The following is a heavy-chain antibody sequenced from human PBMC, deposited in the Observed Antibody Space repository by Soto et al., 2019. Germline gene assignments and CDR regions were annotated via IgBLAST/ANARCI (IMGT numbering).Heavy chain of an antibody. CDR1: GFTFSDFA. V-gene: IGHV3-23*01. J-gene: IGHJ6*02. CDR2: LDGAGGST. CDR3: AAPRDEYGSGVSWFTYGMDI. D-gene: IGHD3-10*01. Sequence: WSLRLSCLASGFTFSDFAMTWVRHVPGRGLEWVASLDGAGGSTYYAESVRGRFSISRDNSQNTLFLQMKRLTVDDTAIYYCAAPRDEYGSGVSWFTYGMDIWGQGTTVTVSS.